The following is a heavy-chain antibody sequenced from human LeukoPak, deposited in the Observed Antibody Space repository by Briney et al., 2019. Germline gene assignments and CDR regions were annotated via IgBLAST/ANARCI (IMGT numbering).Heavy chain of an antibody. J-gene: IGHJ6*03. Sequence: GGSLRLSCAASGFTFSSYGMHWVRQAPGKGLEWVVVIWYDGSNKYYADSVKGRFTISRDNSKNTLYLQMNSLRAEDTAVYYCARDLNSGSYYYMDVWGKGTTVTVFS. CDR3: ARDLNSGSYYYMDV. V-gene: IGHV3-33*01. D-gene: IGHD1-26*01. CDR1: GFTFSSYG. CDR2: IWYDGSNK.